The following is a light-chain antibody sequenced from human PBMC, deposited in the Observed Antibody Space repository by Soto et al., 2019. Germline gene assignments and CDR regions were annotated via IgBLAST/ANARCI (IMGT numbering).Light chain of an antibody. Sequence: DIHLTQAPSFLSASAGDRFSITCRARQAISSYLAWYQQKPVRAPKLLIYAASNLERGVPSRVKGRGSWTEFTLTITSLQPEDFATYYCQQLNSFPITFGQGTRLEIK. CDR3: QQLNSFPIT. V-gene: IGKV1-9*01. CDR2: AAS. CDR1: QAISSY. J-gene: IGKJ5*01.